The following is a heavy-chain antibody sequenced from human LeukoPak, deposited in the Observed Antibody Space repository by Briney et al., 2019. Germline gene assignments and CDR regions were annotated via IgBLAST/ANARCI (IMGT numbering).Heavy chain of an antibody. CDR2: INPNSGGT. CDR3: ARESPEDAFDI. V-gene: IGHV1-2*06. CDR1: GYTFTGYY. J-gene: IGHJ3*02. Sequence: ASVKVSCKTSGYTFTGYYIHWVRRAPGQGLEWMGRINPNSGGTNYAQKFQDRVTMTRDTSISTAYMELSRLRSDDTAVYYCARESPEDAFDIWGQGTMVTVSS.